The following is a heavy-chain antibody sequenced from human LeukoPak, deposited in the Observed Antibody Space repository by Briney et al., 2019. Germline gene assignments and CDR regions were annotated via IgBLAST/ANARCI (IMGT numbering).Heavy chain of an antibody. CDR1: GGSISSYY. Sequence: SETLSLTCTVSGGSISSYYWSWIRQPPGKGLEWIGYIYTSGSTNYNPSLKSRVTISVDTSKNQFSLKLSSVTAADTAVYYCARDKSLHYYDSSGLDPWGQEPWSPSPQ. D-gene: IGHD3-22*01. CDR3: ARDKSLHYYDSSGLDP. CDR2: IYTSGST. V-gene: IGHV4-4*09. J-gene: IGHJ5*02.